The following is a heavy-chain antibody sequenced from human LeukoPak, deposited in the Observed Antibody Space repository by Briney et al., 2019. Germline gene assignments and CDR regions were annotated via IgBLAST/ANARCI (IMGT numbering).Heavy chain of an antibody. J-gene: IGHJ5*02. CDR3: TAFVWGHNWFDP. V-gene: IGHV4-59*11. D-gene: IGHD3-16*01. CDR2: IFHSGIT. CDR1: GGSITTHY. Sequence: SETLSLTCTVSGGSITTHYWNWIRQPPGEGLEWIGYIFHSGITNYNPSLKSRVTISVDRSRNQFSLKLTSVTAADTAVYYCTAFVWGHNWFDPWGQGTLVTVSS.